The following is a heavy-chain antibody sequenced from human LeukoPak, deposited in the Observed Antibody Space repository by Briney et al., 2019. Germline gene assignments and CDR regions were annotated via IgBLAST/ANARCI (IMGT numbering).Heavy chain of an antibody. Sequence: GGSLRLSCAASGFTLSSYSMNWVRQAPGKGLEWVSSISSSSSYIYYADSVKGRFTISGDNAKNSLYLQMNSLRAEDTAVYYCARGRAPTVKVFFDYWGQGTLVTVSS. CDR3: ARGRAPTVKVFFDY. CDR1: GFTLSSYS. D-gene: IGHD4-11*01. V-gene: IGHV3-21*01. CDR2: ISSSSSYI. J-gene: IGHJ4*02.